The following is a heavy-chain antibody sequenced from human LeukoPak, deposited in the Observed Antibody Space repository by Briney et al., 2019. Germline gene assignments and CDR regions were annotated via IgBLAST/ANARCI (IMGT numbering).Heavy chain of an antibody. CDR1: GFTFSSYA. CDR2: ISYDGSNK. V-gene: IGHV3-30*01. Sequence: PGRSLRLSCAASGFTFSSYAMHWVRQAPGKGLEWVAVISYDGSNKYYADSVKGRFTISRDNSKNTLYLQMNSLRAEDTAVYYCARTLFTMVRGVIIEDHYFDYWGQGTLVTVSS. D-gene: IGHD3-10*01. CDR3: ARTLFTMVRGVIIEDHYFDY. J-gene: IGHJ4*02.